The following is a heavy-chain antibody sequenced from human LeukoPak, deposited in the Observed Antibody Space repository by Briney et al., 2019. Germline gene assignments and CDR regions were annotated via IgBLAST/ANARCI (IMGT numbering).Heavy chain of an antibody. CDR2: LGRSGEYK. CDR1: GFRFTDYS. Sequence: GGSLRLSCAASGFRFTDYSMSWVRQAPGKGLEWVAGLGRSGEYKYYADSVKGRFTTSRDNSKNTLYLQMNSLRAEDTAVYYCARDRGERYSSSYFDYWGQGTLVTVSS. CDR3: ARDRGERYSSSYFDY. V-gene: IGHV3-23*01. J-gene: IGHJ4*02. D-gene: IGHD6-6*01.